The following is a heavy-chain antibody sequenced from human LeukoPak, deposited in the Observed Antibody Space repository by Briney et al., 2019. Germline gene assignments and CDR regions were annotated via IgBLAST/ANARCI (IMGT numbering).Heavy chain of an antibody. D-gene: IGHD5-24*01. CDR1: RFTFRSYW. Sequence: GGSLRLSCAASRFTFRSYWMHWVRQAPGKGLEWVSRVIRDGSFTNYADSVKGRFTISRDNAKNTLYLQMSSLRAEDTAVYFCVRDGDDFNFDYWGQGSLVTVSS. CDR3: VRDGDDFNFDY. V-gene: IGHV3-74*01. CDR2: VIRDGSFT. J-gene: IGHJ4*02.